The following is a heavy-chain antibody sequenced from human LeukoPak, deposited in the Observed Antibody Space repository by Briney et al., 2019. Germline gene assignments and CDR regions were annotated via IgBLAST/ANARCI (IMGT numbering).Heavy chain of an antibody. J-gene: IGHJ5*02. CDR1: GGSFSGYY. CDR2: INHSGST. Sequence: SETLSLTCAVYGGSFSGYYWSWIRQPPGKGLEWIGEINHSGSTNYNPSLKSRVTISVDTSKNQFSLKLSSVTAADTAVYYCARVEGRYHYGSGRNPNWFDPWGQGTLVTVSS. V-gene: IGHV4-34*01. CDR3: ARVEGRYHYGSGRNPNWFDP. D-gene: IGHD3-10*01.